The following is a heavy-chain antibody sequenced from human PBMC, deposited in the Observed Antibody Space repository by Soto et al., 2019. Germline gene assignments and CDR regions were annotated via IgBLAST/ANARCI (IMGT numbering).Heavy chain of an antibody. Sequence: QVQLVQSGDEVKNPGASVKVSCKPSGYTFTDYHIHWVRQAPGQGLEFMGWINANNGGAGSAQQFQGRLTVTRDTSNSTVYMELSNLRSDDTAVYFGAREGGSDSLAPKNSWFDTWGHGTRVTVPS. D-gene: IGHD6-25*01. CDR3: AREGGSDSLAPKNSWFDT. CDR2: INANNGGA. V-gene: IGHV1-2*02. J-gene: IGHJ5*01. CDR1: GYTFTDYH.